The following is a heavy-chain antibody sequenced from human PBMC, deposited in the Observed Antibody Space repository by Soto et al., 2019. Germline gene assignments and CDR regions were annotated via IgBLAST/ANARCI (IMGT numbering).Heavy chain of an antibody. CDR2: ISGTGYNT. CDR3: ARSLGDHWDEYYFDD. J-gene: IGHJ4*02. CDR1: GFTFTGYS. D-gene: IGHD1-1*01. V-gene: IGHV3-23*01. Sequence: VQVLESGGDLVQPGGSLRLSCAASGFTFTGYSMSWVRQAPGKGLEWVSGISGTGYNTYYADTVQGRFTISRDNSKNTLYLQMDSLRDEDTALYYCARSLGDHWDEYYFDDWGQGTLVTVSS.